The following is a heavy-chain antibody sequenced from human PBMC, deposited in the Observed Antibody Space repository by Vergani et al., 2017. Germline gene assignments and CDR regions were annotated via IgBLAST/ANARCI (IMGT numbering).Heavy chain of an antibody. CDR3: ATWAIGYPHTLDGYGMDV. CDR1: GFTFSSYW. D-gene: IGHD6-13*01. V-gene: IGHV3-7*01. CDR2: IKQDGSEK. J-gene: IGHJ6*02. Sequence: EVQLVESGGGLVQPGGSLRLSCAASGFTFSSYWMSWVRQAPGKGLEWVANIKQDGSEKYYVDSVKGRFTISRDNSKNTLYLQMNSLRAEDTAVYYCATWAIGYPHTLDGYGMDVWGQGTTVTVSS.